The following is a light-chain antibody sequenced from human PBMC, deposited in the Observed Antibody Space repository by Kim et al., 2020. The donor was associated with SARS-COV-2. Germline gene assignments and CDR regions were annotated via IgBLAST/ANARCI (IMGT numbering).Light chain of an antibody. CDR3: QQRSNWPPT. CDR1: QSISSY. J-gene: IGKJ4*01. V-gene: IGKV3-11*01. CDR2: DAS. Sequence: LSPGERATLSCRARQSISSYLAWYQQKPGQAPRLLIYDASNRATGIAARFSGSGSGTDFTLTISNLEPGDFGVYFCQQRSNWPPTFGGGTKVDIK.